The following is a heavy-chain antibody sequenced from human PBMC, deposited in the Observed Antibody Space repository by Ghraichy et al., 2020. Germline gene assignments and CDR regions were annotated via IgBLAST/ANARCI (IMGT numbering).Heavy chain of an antibody. V-gene: IGHV3-21*01. Sequence: LSLTCAASGFTFSSYSMNWVRQAPGKGLEWVSSISSSSSYIYYADSVKGRFTISRDNAKNSLYLQMNSLRAEDTAVYYYARMTAAGTSKGPPYWGQGTLVTVSS. J-gene: IGHJ4*02. CDR1: GFTFSSYS. CDR2: ISSSSSYI. D-gene: IGHD6-13*01. CDR3: ARMTAAGTSKGPPY.